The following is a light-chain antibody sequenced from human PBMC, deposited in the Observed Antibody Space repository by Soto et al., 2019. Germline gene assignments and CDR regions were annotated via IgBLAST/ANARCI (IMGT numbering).Light chain of an antibody. Sequence: QSVLTQPPSASGTPGQRVTISCSGSSSNIGSNTVNWYQQLPGTAPTLLIYSNNQRPSGFRDRFSGSKSGTSDSLAISGLQSEDEADYYCAAWDDSLNGYWVFGGGTKLTVL. J-gene: IGLJ3*02. V-gene: IGLV1-44*01. CDR1: SSNIGSNT. CDR2: SNN. CDR3: AAWDDSLNGYWV.